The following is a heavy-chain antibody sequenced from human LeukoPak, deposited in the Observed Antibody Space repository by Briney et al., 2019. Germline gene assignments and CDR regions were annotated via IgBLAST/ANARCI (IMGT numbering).Heavy chain of an antibody. J-gene: IGHJ5*02. Sequence: SETLSLTCTVSGGSISSYYWSWIRQPPGKGLEWIGYIYYSGSTNYNPSLKSRVTISVDTSKNQFSLQLNSVTPEDTAVYYCARESITIFWLRGQFDPWGQGTLVTVSS. CDR2: IYYSGST. CDR3: ARESITIFWLRGQFDP. D-gene: IGHD3-9*01. V-gene: IGHV4-59*12. CDR1: GGSISSYY.